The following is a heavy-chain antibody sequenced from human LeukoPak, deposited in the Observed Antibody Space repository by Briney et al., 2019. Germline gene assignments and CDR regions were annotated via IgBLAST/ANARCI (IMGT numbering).Heavy chain of an antibody. CDR2: ISDNGDSR. J-gene: IGHJ4*02. D-gene: IGHD7-27*01. Sequence: GGSLRLSCVASGFTFSTNAMNWVRQAPGKGLEWVSGISDNGDSRYYADSVKGRFNISRDNSMNTLYLQMSNLRAEDTAVYYCTKTWGPKGSDFWGQGALVTVSS. V-gene: IGHV3-23*01. CDR3: TKTWGPKGSDF. CDR1: GFTFSTNA.